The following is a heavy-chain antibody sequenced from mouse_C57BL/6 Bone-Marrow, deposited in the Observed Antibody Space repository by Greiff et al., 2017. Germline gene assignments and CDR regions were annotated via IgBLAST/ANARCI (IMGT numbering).Heavy chain of an antibody. CDR2: ISSGGSYT. D-gene: IGHD2-1*01. CDR3: ARVGYGKGGYFDY. Sequence: EVQLQQSGGDLVKPGGSLKLSCAASGFTFSSYGMSWVRQTPDKRLEWVATISSGGSYTYYPDSVKGRFTISRDNAKNTLYLQMSSLKSEDTAMYYCARVGYGKGGYFDYWGQGTTLTVSS. J-gene: IGHJ2*01. V-gene: IGHV5-6*01. CDR1: GFTFSSYG.